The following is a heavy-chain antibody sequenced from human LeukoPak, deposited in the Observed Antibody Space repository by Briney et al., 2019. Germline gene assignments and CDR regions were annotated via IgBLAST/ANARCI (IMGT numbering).Heavy chain of an antibody. CDR1: GFTFSFYS. CDR3: ARDHGDYYYYMDV. Sequence: GGSLRLSCAASGFTFSFYSMNWVRQAPGKGLEWVSYISTGSSTIYYADSVKGRFTISRDDAQNSLYLQMNSLRADDTAVYYRARDHGDYYYYMDVWGKGTTVTVTS. CDR2: ISTGSSTI. V-gene: IGHV3-48*01. D-gene: IGHD3-16*01. J-gene: IGHJ6*03.